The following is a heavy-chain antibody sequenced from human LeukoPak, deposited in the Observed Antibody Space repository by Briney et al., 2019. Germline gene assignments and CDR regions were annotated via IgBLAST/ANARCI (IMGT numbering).Heavy chain of an antibody. CDR3: ARPYYYGSGSYYDPYYFDY. Sequence: SETLSLTCTVSGYSISSGYYWGWIRQSPGKGLEWIGSIYHSGGTYYNPSLQSRVTISVDTSKNQFSLKLSSVTAADTAVYYCARPYYYGSGSYYDPYYFDYWGQGTLVTVSS. V-gene: IGHV4-38-2*02. CDR2: IYHSGGT. D-gene: IGHD3-10*01. J-gene: IGHJ4*02. CDR1: GYSISSGYY.